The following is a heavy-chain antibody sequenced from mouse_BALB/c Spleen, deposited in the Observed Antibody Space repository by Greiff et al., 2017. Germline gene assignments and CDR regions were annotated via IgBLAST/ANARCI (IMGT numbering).Heavy chain of an antibody. Sequence: EVQLQQSGAELVKPGASVKLSCTASGFNIKDTYMHWVKQRPEQGLEWIGRIDPANGNTKYDPKFQGKATITADTSSNTAYLQLSSLTSEDTAVYYCARGLRSPYYYARDYWGQGTSVTVSS. CDR1: GFNIKDTY. V-gene: IGHV14-3*02. J-gene: IGHJ4*01. CDR2: IDPANGNT. D-gene: IGHD1-1*01. CDR3: ARGLRSPYYYARDY.